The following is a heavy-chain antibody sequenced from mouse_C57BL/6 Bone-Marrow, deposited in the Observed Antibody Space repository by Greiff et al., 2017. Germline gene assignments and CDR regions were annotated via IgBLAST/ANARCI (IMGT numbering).Heavy chain of an antibody. CDR1: GYTFTSYW. V-gene: IGHV1-64*01. CDR2: IHPNSGGT. Sequence: QVQLQQPGAELVKPGASVKLSCKASGYTFTSYWMHWVKQRPGQGLEWIGMIHPNSGGTNYNEKFKSKATLTVDKSSSTAYMQLSSLTSEDSAVYYCARSRLLRFAYWGQGTLVTVSA. J-gene: IGHJ3*01. CDR3: ARSRLLRFAY. D-gene: IGHD1-1*01.